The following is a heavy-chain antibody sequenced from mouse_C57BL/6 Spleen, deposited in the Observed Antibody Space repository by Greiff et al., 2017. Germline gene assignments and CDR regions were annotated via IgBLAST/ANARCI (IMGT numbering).Heavy chain of an antibody. CDR3: ANRNYDYSMDY. CDR2: INPSSGYT. CDR1: GYTFTSYW. D-gene: IGHD2-1*01. V-gene: IGHV1-7*01. J-gene: IGHJ4*01. Sequence: VQRVESGAELAKPGASVKLSCKASGYTFTSYWMHWVKQRPGQGLEWIGYINPSSGYTKYNQKFKDKATLTADKSSRTAYMQLSSLTYEASAVYYCANRNYDYSMDYWGQGTSVTVSS.